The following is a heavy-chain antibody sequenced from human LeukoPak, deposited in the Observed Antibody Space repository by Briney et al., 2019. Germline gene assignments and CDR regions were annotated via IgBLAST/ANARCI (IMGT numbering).Heavy chain of an antibody. J-gene: IGHJ4*02. CDR1: GGSISSGGYY. CDR3: ARGYSSSWYLSYFDY. Sequence: SETLSLTCTVSGGSISSGGYYWSWIRQPPGKGLEWTGYIYYSGSTYYNPSLKSRVTVSVDTSKNQFSLKLSSVTAADTAVYYCARGYSSSWYLSYFDYWGQGTLVTVSS. D-gene: IGHD6-13*01. CDR2: IYYSGST. V-gene: IGHV4-30-4*01.